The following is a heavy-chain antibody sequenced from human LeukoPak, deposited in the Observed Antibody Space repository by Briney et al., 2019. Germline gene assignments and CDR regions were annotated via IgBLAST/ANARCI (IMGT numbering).Heavy chain of an antibody. CDR3: AKGSAAARPYYFDF. D-gene: IGHD6-6*01. V-gene: IGHV3-23*01. Sequence: GGSLRLSCAASGFTFSSYAMSWVRQAPGKGLEWVSAISGSGGSTYYADSVKGRFTISSDNSKNTLDLQMSSLRADDTAVYYCAKGSAAARPYYFDFSGQGTLVTVSS. CDR1: GFTFSSYA. J-gene: IGHJ4*02. CDR2: ISGSGGST.